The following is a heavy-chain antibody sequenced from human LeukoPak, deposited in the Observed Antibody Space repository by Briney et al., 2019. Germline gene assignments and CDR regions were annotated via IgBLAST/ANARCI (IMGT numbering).Heavy chain of an antibody. J-gene: IGHJ3*02. CDR2: INSDGSST. CDR1: GLTFSSYW. Sequence: PGGSLTPSCATSGLTFSSYWMHSVRQAPGKGLVWVSRINSDGSSTSYADSVKGRFTISRDNAKNTLYLQMNSLRAEDTAVYYCARDGVGYSSGWYYAFDIWGQGTMVTVSS. V-gene: IGHV3-74*01. CDR3: ARDGVGYSSGWYYAFDI. D-gene: IGHD6-19*01.